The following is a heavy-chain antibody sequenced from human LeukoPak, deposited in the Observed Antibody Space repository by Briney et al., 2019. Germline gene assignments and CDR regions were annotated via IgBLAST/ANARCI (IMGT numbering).Heavy chain of an antibody. D-gene: IGHD5-12*01. J-gene: IGHJ3*02. CDR3: ARYSGYDLDAFDI. CDR1: GFTFSDYY. CDR2: ISSSGSTI. V-gene: IGHV3-11*01. Sequence: PGGSLRLSCAASGFTFSDYYMSWIRQAPGKGLEWVSYISSSGSTIYYADSVKGRFTISRDNAKNSLYLQMNSLGAEDTAVYYCARYSGYDLDAFDIWGQGTMVTVSS.